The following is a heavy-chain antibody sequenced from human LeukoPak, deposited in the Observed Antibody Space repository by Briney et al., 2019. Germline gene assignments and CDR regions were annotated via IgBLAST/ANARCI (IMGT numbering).Heavy chain of an antibody. V-gene: IGHV4-34*01. J-gene: IGHJ4*02. CDR1: GGSFSGYY. CDR3: ARVKGGSGWTNEPYYFDY. Sequence: SETLSLTCAVYGGSFSGYYWSWIRQPPGKGLEWIGSIYHSGSTYYNPSLKSRVTISVDTSKNQFSLKLSSVTAADTAVYYCARVKGGSGWTNEPYYFDYWGQGTLVTVSS. D-gene: IGHD6-19*01. CDR2: IYHSGST.